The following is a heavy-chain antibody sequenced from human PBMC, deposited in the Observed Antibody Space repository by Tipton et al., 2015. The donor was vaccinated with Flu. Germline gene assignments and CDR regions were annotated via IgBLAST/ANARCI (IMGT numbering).Heavy chain of an antibody. D-gene: IGHD2-2*02. CDR1: GFTFSTYA. J-gene: IGHJ4*02. V-gene: IGHV3-23*01. Sequence: SLRLSCAASGFTFSTYAMSWVRQAPGKGLEWVSVISGSGGNTYYADSVKGRFTISRDNSKSTLYLQMNSLRAEDTAVYYCAKGYCSSTSCYTRFDYWGQGTLVTVSS. CDR3: AKGYCSSTSCYTRFDY. CDR2: ISGSGGNT.